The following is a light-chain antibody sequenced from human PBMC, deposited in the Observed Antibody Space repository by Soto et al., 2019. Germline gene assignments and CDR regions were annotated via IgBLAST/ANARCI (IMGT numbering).Light chain of an antibody. J-gene: IGKJ4*01. CDR2: DAS. Sequence: EIVMTQSPATLSVSPGERATLSCRASQSVSRNLAWYRQKPGQAPRLLTYDASSRATGIPDRFSGGGSGTDFTLTISRLEPEDFAVYYCQQFSSYPLTFGGGTKVDI. V-gene: IGKV3-20*01. CDR3: QQFSSYPLT. CDR1: QSVSRN.